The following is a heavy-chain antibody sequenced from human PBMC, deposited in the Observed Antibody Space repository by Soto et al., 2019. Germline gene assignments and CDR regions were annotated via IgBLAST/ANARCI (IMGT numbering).Heavy chain of an antibody. J-gene: IGHJ6*02. CDR3: ARDGRKQQLLGYYYYYGMDV. Sequence: CPVSGGSISSSNWWSWVRQPPGKGLEWIGEIYHSGSTNYNPSLKSRVTISVDKSKNQFSLKLSSVTAADTAVYYCARDGRKQQLLGYYYYYGMDVWGQGTTVTVSS. CDR1: GGSISSSNW. V-gene: IGHV4-4*02. D-gene: IGHD6-13*01. CDR2: IYHSGST.